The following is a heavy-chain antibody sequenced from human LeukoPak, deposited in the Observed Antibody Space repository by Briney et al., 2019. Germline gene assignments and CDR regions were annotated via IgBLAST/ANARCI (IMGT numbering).Heavy chain of an antibody. Sequence: GSLRLSWGASGFPFTTPWIHWGRQAPGKGLVWVSRIKPDGSDTNYADSVKGRITISRDNAKNTVYLQMNSLRAEDTAVYYCARGKYGGYFIDYWGQGTLVTVSS. V-gene: IGHV3-74*01. CDR1: GFPFTTPW. CDR2: IKPDGSDT. D-gene: IGHD5-12*01. J-gene: IGHJ4*02. CDR3: ARGKYGGYFIDY.